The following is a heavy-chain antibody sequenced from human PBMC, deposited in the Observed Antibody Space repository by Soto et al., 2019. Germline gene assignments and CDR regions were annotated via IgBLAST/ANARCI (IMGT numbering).Heavy chain of an antibody. CDR3: ARDKAYCGGDCSHSEGY. CDR1: GFTFSSYE. J-gene: IGHJ4*02. Sequence: GGSLRLSCAASGFTFSSYEMNWVRQAPGKGLEWVSCISSSGSTIYYADSVKGRFTISRDNAKNSLYLQMNSLRAEDTAVYYCARDKAYCGGDCSHSEGYWGQGTLVTVSS. CDR2: ISSSGSTI. V-gene: IGHV3-48*03. D-gene: IGHD2-21*02.